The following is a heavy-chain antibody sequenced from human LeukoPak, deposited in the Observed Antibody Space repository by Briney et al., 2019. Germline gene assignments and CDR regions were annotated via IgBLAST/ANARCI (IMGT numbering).Heavy chain of an antibody. Sequence: GGSLTLSCAASGFTFSSYAMSWVRQAPGKGREWVSAISGSGGSTYYADSVKGRFTISRDNSKNTLYLQMNSLRAEDTAVYYCAKSVVVPAATYFDYWGQGTLVTVSS. J-gene: IGHJ4*02. CDR1: GFTFSSYA. D-gene: IGHD2-2*01. V-gene: IGHV3-23*01. CDR2: ISGSGGST. CDR3: AKSVVVPAATYFDY.